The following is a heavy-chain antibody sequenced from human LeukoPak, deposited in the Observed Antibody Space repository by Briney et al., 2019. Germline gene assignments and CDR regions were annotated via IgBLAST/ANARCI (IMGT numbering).Heavy chain of an antibody. CDR2: IFYSGST. CDR3: ARSYSSSWDIDY. CDR1: GGSISTSNYY. J-gene: IGHJ4*02. Sequence: SETLSLTCTVSGGSISTSNYYWGWIRQPPGKGLEWIGNIFYSGSTYYSPSLRSRVTISVDTSKNQFSLKLSSVTAADTAVYYCARSYSSSWDIDYWGQGTLVTVSS. D-gene: IGHD6-13*01. V-gene: IGHV4-39*01.